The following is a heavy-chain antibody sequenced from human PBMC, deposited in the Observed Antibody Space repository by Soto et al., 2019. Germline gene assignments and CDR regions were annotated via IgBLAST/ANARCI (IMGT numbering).Heavy chain of an antibody. Sequence: GGSLRLSCAASGFTFSSYWMHWVRQAPGKGLVRVSRINSDGSSTSYADSVKGRFTISRDNAKNTLYLQMNSLRAEDTAVYYCARLTTTYYYYYYMDVWGKGTTVTVSS. J-gene: IGHJ6*03. V-gene: IGHV3-74*01. CDR3: ARLTTTYYYYYYMDV. CDR2: INSDGSST. D-gene: IGHD4-17*01. CDR1: GFTFSSYW.